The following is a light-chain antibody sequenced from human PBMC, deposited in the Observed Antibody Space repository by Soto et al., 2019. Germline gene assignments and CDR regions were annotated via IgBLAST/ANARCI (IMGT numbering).Light chain of an antibody. CDR3: QQFKNYPLT. CDR1: QNITTW. Sequence: DIQMTQSPSTLSTSIGDRVTITCRASQNITTWLAWYQQKPGKAPKLLIYQASTLESGVPSRFSGTGSGTEFSLTISSLQPEDFATYYCQQFKNYPLTVGGGTKADSK. CDR2: QAS. J-gene: IGKJ4*01. V-gene: IGKV1-5*03.